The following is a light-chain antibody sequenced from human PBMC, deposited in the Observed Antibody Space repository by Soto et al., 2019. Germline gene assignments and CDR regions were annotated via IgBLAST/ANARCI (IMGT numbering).Light chain of an antibody. Sequence: EHVVTQSPGTLSLSPGERATLSCRASQGISNNYLAWYQQKPGQAPRVLIYGASSRATGIPDRFSDSGSGTDFTHTISRLDPEDSAVYYCQQYGRSHPTISQGTKLEI. CDR2: GAS. CDR3: QQYGRSHPT. CDR1: QGISNNY. J-gene: IGKJ2*01. V-gene: IGKV3-20*01.